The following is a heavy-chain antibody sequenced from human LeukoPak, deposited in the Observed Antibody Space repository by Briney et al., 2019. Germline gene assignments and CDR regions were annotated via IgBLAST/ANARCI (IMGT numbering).Heavy chain of an antibody. Sequence: ASVKVSCKASGYTFTSYGISWVRQAPGQGFEWMGWISAYNGNTNYAQKLQGRVTMTTDTSTSTAYMELRSLRSDDTAVYYCAREGTGGSGSYYNGFYYYYYMDVWGRGTTVTISS. D-gene: IGHD3-10*01. CDR2: ISAYNGNT. CDR3: AREGTGGSGSYYNGFYYYYYMDV. V-gene: IGHV1-18*01. J-gene: IGHJ6*03. CDR1: GYTFTSYG.